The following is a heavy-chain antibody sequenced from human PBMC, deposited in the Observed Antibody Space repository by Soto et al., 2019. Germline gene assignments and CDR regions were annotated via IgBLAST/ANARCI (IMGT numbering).Heavy chain of an antibody. CDR2: IWYDGSNK. CDR1: EFTFSRHG. Sequence: QVQLVESGGGVVQPGRSLRLSCTASEFTFSRHGMHWVRQAPGKGLEWVAVIWYDGSNKYYSDSVKGRFTISRDNSKNTLYLQMDSLRVEDTAMYYCARIGPLTTNFGMDVWGQGTAVTVSS. CDR3: ARIGPLTTNFGMDV. J-gene: IGHJ6*02. V-gene: IGHV3-33*01. D-gene: IGHD4-4*01.